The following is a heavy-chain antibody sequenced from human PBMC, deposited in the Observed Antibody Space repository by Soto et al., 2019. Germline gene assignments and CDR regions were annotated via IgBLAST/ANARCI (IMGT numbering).Heavy chain of an antibody. CDR1: GGSISSYY. J-gene: IGHJ4*02. Sequence: QVQLQESGPGLVKPSETLSLTCTVSGGSISSYYWSWIRQPPGKGLDWIGYIYYSGSTNYNPSLNSRVTLSVDTSKKQFSLKMSSVTASDTAVYYCARHAAGYSCSLVYFDYWGQGTLVTVSS. CDR2: IYYSGST. CDR3: ARHAAGYSCSLVYFDY. D-gene: IGHD6-13*01. V-gene: IGHV4-59*08.